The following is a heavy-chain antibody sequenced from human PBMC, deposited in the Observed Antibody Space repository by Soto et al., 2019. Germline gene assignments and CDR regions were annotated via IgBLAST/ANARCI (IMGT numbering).Heavy chain of an antibody. Sequence: EVQLVESGGGWVQPGGSLRLSCAGSGLTLSSYAMNWVRQAPGKGLEWVSYISGSGSAIYYADSVRGRFTISRDNAKNSLYLQMTSLRAEDTAVYYCARDLAAAGTGWFDPWGQGTLVTVSS. D-gene: IGHD6-13*01. V-gene: IGHV3-48*03. CDR3: ARDLAAAGTGWFDP. J-gene: IGHJ5*02. CDR2: ISGSGSAI. CDR1: GLTLSSYA.